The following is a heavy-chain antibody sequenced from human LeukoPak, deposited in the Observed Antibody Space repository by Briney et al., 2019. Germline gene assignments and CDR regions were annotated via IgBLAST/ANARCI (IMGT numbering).Heavy chain of an antibody. J-gene: IGHJ4*02. CDR1: GGTFSSYA. CDR2: IIPIFGTA. D-gene: IGHD6-6*01. V-gene: IGHV1-69*13. Sequence: GASVKVSCNASGGTFSSYAISWVRQAPGQGLEWMGGIIPIFGTANYAQKFQGRVTITADESTSTAYMELSSLRSEDTAVYYCARDGYSSSSFTPFDYWGQGTLVTVSS. CDR3: ARDGYSSSSFTPFDY.